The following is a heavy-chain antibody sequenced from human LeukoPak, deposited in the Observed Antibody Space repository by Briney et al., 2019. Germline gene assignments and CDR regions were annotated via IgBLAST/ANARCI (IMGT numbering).Heavy chain of an antibody. CDR1: GGTFSSYA. CDR3: ARGPDDFWIGHY. CDR2: IIPILGIA. V-gene: IGHV1-69*04. J-gene: IGHJ4*02. Sequence: GASVKVSCKASGGTFSSYAISWVRQAPGQGLEWMGRIIPILGIANYAQKFQGRVTITADKSTSTAYMELSSLRSEDTAVYYCARGPDDFWIGHYWGQGTLVTVSS. D-gene: IGHD3-3*01.